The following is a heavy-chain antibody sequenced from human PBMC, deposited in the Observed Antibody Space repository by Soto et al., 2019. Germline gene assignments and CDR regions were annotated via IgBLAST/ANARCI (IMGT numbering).Heavy chain of an antibody. Sequence: QVQLVESGGGVVQPGRSLRLSCAASGFTFSSYGMHWVRQAPGKGLEWVAVISYDGSNKYYADSVKGRFTISRDNSKNTLYLQMNSLRAEDTAVYYCAKDLGMATVVTPGPGYWGQGTLVTVSS. CDR2: ISYDGSNK. CDR3: AKDLGMATVVTPGPGY. J-gene: IGHJ4*02. CDR1: GFTFSSYG. V-gene: IGHV3-30*18. D-gene: IGHD2-21*02.